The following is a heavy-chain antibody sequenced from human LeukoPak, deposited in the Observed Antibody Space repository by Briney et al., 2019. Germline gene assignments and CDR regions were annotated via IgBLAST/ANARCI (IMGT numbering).Heavy chain of an antibody. J-gene: IGHJ3*02. CDR3: ARECSSTSCILDAFDI. CDR1: GFTFSSYS. Sequence: GGSLRLSCAASGFTFSSYSMNWVRQAPGKGLEWVSSISSSSSYIYYADSVKGRFTISRDNAKNSLYLQMNSLRAEDTAVYYCARECSSTSCILDAFDIWGQGTMVTVSS. D-gene: IGHD2-2*01. V-gene: IGHV3-21*01. CDR2: ISSSSSYI.